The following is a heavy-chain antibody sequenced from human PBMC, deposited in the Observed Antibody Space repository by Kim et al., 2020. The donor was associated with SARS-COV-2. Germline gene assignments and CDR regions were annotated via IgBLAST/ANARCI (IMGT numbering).Heavy chain of an antibody. D-gene: IGHD2-15*01. CDR3: ASSPGRWSQVY. Sequence: GGSLRLSCAASGFTFSSYWMHWVRQAPGKGLVWVSRINSDGSSTSYADSVKGRFTISRDNAKNTLYLQMNSLRAEDTAVYYCASSPGRWSQVYWGQGTLVTVSS. J-gene: IGHJ4*02. CDR1: GFTFSSYW. V-gene: IGHV3-74*01. CDR2: INSDGSST.